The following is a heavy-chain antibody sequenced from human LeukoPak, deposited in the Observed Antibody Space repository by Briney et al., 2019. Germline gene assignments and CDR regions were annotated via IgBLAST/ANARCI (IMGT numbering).Heavy chain of an antibody. V-gene: IGHV5-51*01. CDR2: IYPGDSGT. CDR3: ARVLYVGATTRGEYYFDY. J-gene: IGHJ4*02. Sequence: GESLKISCKGSGYSFTSYWIGWVRQMPGKGLEWMGIIYPGDSGTRYSPSFQGQVTISADKSISTAYLQWSSLKASDTAMYYCARVLYVGATTRGEYYFDYWGQGTLVTVSS. D-gene: IGHD1-26*01. CDR1: GYSFTSYW.